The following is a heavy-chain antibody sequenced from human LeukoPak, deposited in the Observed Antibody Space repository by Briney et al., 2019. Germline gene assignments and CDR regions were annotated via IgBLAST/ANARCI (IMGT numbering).Heavy chain of an antibody. CDR3: ARLDGDHNWFDP. J-gene: IGHJ5*02. CDR1: GGSIRSSSYY. Sequence: SETLSLTCSVSGGSIRSSSYYWGWIRQPPGKGLEWIGSIYYSGSTYYNPSLKSRVTISVDTSKNQFSLKLSSVTAADTAVYYCARLDGDHNWFDPWGQGTLVTVSS. D-gene: IGHD4-17*01. CDR2: IYYSGST. V-gene: IGHV4-39*01.